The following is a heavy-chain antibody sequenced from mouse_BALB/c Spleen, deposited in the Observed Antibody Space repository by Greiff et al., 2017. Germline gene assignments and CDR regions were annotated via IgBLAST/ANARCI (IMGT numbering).Heavy chain of an antibody. CDR3: ARPLRFYAMDY. V-gene: IGHV1-18*01. J-gene: IGHJ4*01. CDR1: GYAFTSYN. CDR2: INPNNGGT. Sequence: VQLQQSGPELVKPGASVKVSCKASGYAFTSYNMDWVKQSHGKSLEWIGDINPNNGGTIYNQKFKGKATLTVDKSSSTAYMELRSLTSEDTAVYYCARPLRFYAMDYWGQGTSVTVSS. D-gene: IGHD1-1*01.